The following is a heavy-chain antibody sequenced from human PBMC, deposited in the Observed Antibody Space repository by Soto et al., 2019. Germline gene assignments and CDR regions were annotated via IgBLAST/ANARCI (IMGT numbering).Heavy chain of an antibody. D-gene: IGHD3-16*02. CDR2: ISGNGGTT. J-gene: IGHJ4*02. V-gene: IGHV3-23*01. CDR1: GFTFNNYA. CDR3: AKGAAYVWGNYRGFFFDF. Sequence: HPGGSLRLSCTASGFTFNNYAMSWVRQAPGKGLEWVSAISGNGGTTFYADSVKGRFTISRDNSRNTLYLQVSSLRAEDTAVYFCAKGAAYVWGNYRGFFFDFWGLGTLV.